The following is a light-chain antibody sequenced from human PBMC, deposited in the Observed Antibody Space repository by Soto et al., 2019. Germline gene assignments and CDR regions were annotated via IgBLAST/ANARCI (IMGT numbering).Light chain of an antibody. CDR3: QQRSNWPLT. Sequence: VLTQSPATLSLSPGERATLSCRASQSVSSHLAWYQQKPGQAPRLLIYDASNRATGIPARFSGSGSGTDFTLTISSLEPEDFAVYYCQQRSNWPLTFGQGTRLEIK. CDR1: QSVSSH. V-gene: IGKV3-11*01. CDR2: DAS. J-gene: IGKJ5*01.